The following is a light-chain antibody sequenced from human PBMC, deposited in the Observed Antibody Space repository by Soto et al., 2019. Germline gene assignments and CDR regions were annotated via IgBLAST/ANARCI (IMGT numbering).Light chain of an antibody. CDR1: QSISSW. CDR2: KAS. V-gene: IGKV1-5*03. J-gene: IGKJ1*01. CDR3: QQHNSSPWT. Sequence: DIQMTPSPSTLRASVGDRITITCRASQSISSWLAWYQQKPGKAPKLLIYKASSLESGVPSRFSGSGSGTEVTLTISSLQPDDFATYYCQQHNSSPWTFGQGTKVEIK.